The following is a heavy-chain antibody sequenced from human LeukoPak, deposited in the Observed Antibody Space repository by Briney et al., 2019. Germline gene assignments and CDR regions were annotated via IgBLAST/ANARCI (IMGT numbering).Heavy chain of an antibody. D-gene: IGHD2-15*01. J-gene: IGHJ4*02. Sequence: GGSLRLSCAASGFTFSSYWMTWVRQAPGKGLEWVSVIYSGGSTYYTDSVKGRFTISRDNSKNTLYLQMNSLRAEDTAVYYCARVDPLGYCSGGSCYRWGYFDYWGQGTLVAVSS. V-gene: IGHV3-66*01. CDR3: ARVDPLGYCSGGSCYRWGYFDY. CDR1: GFTFSSYW. CDR2: IYSGGST.